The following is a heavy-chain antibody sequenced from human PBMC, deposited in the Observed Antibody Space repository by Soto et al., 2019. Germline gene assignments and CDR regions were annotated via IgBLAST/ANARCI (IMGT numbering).Heavy chain of an antibody. CDR2: IKSKTDGGTT. CDR3: TTDGDGINFDWLYYYYYGMDV. Sequence: EVQLVESGGGLVKPGGSLRLSCAASGFTFSNAWMHWVRQAPGKGLEWVGRIKSKTDGGTTDYAAPVKSRFTISRDDSKNTLYLQMNSLKTEDTAVYYCTTDGDGINFDWLYYYYYGMDVWGQGTTVTVSS. CDR1: GFTFSNAW. J-gene: IGHJ6*02. V-gene: IGHV3-15*07. D-gene: IGHD3-9*01.